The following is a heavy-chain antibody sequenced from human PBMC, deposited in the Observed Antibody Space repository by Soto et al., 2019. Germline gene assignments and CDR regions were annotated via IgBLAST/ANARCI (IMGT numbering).Heavy chain of an antibody. J-gene: IGHJ6*03. CDR3: ARGLSPRGRPRLYSSSSGRYYYYYMDV. D-gene: IGHD6-6*01. CDR2: MNPNSGNT. Sequence: QVQLVQSGAEVKKPGASVKVSCKASGYTFTSYDINWVRQATGQGLEWMGWMNPNSGNTGYAQKFQGRVTMTRNTSISTAYMELSSLRSEDTAVYYCARGLSPRGRPRLYSSSSGRYYYYYMDVWGKGTTVTVSS. V-gene: IGHV1-8*01. CDR1: GYTFTSYD.